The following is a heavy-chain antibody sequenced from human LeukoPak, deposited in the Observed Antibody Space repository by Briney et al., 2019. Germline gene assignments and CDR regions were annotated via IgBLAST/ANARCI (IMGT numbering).Heavy chain of an antibody. CDR1: GFTFRSYW. CDR3: ARAACLYYDFWSGCYFDY. J-gene: IGHJ4*02. D-gene: IGHD3-3*01. Sequence: GGSLRLSCAASGFTFRSYWMDWVRQAPGKGLMWVSRINSDGSSTSYADSVKGRFTISTDNAKNTVYLQMNSLRAEDTAVYYCARAACLYYDFWSGCYFDYWGQGTLVTVSS. CDR2: INSDGSST. V-gene: IGHV3-74*01.